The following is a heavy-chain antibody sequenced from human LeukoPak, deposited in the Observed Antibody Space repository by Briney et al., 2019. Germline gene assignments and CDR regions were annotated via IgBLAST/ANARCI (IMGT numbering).Heavy chain of an antibody. J-gene: IGHJ3*02. D-gene: IGHD3-10*01. CDR1: GFTFSSYA. CDR3: AKDYGSGREADGFDI. V-gene: IGHV3-30-3*01. Sequence: PGGSLRLSCAASGFTFSSYAMHWVRQAPGKGLEWVAVISYDGSNKYYADSVKGRFTISRDNSKNTLYLQMNSLRVEDTAVYYCAKDYGSGREADGFDIWGQGTMVTVSS. CDR2: ISYDGSNK.